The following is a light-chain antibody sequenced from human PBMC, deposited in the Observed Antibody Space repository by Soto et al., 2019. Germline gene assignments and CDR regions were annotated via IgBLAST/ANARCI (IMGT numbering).Light chain of an antibody. CDR1: SSDIGGYNF. Sequence: QSALTQPASVSGSPGQSITISCTGTSSDIGGYNFVSWYQQYPGTAPKLLIFGDSDRPSGVSNRISGSKSGNTASLTISGRQAEDEADYYCSSYKTTTTVVVFGGGTKLTVL. V-gene: IGLV2-14*01. CDR2: GDS. J-gene: IGLJ2*01. CDR3: SSYKTTTTVVV.